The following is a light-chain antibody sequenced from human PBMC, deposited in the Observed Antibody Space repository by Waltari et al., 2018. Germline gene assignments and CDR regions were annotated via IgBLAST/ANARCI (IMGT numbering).Light chain of an antibody. CDR2: DVS. CDR3: NSYSTTSAPVV. J-gene: IGLJ2*01. V-gene: IGLV2-14*03. CDR1: NSDVAGYYF. Sequence: SALTQPASVSGSPGQSITISFTGTNSDVAGYYFVSLYQQHAGQAPKLVIYDVSNRPSGVSNRFSGSKSGNTASLTIAGLQAEDEANYYCNSYSTTSAPVVFGGGTTLTVL.